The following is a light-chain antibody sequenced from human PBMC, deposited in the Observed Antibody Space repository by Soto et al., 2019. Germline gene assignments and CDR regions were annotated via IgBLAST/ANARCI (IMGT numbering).Light chain of an antibody. CDR2: EVS. V-gene: IGLV2-8*01. CDR3: SSYAGSNNLV. CDR1: SSDVGGYNY. Sequence: QSVLTQPPSASGSLGQSVTISCTGTSSDVGGYNYVSWYQQHPGKAPKLMISEVSKRPSGVPDRFSGSKSGNTASLTVSGLQAEDEPDYYCSSYAGSNNLVFGGGTKLTVL. J-gene: IGLJ3*02.